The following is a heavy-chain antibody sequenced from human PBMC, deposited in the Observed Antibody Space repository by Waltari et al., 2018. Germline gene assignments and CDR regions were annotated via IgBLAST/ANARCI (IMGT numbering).Heavy chain of an antibody. CDR3: ARSTGASDY. CDR2: IDWDDEK. Sequence: QVTLRESGPALIKPTQTLTLTCAFSGFSLSTSGLCVSWVRQPPGKALEWLARIDWDDEKHYSTSMMTSLSISKDTSKNQVVLTMTNVDPVDTATYYCARSTGASDYWGQGTLVTVSS. D-gene: IGHD2-8*02. CDR1: GFSLSTSGLC. V-gene: IGHV2-70*19. J-gene: IGHJ4*02.